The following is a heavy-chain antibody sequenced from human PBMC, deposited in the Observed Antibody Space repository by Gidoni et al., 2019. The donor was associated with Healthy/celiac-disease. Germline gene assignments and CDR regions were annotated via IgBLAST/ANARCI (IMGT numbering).Heavy chain of an antibody. CDR2: IYYSGST. V-gene: IGHV4-31*03. Sequence: QVQLQESGPGLVKPSQTLSLTCTVSGGSISSGGYYWSWIRQHPGKGLEWIGYIYYSGSTYYNPSLKSRVTISVDTSKNQCSLKLSSVTAADTAVYYCARGGYYGSGSYYYFDYWGQGTLVTVSS. J-gene: IGHJ4*02. D-gene: IGHD3-10*01. CDR3: ARGGYYGSGSYYYFDY. CDR1: GGSISSGGYY.